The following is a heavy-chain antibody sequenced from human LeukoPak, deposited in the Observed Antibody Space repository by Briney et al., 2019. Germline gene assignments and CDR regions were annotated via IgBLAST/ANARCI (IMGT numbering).Heavy chain of an antibody. J-gene: IGHJ4*02. CDR3: ARGRGGLGPFDY. Sequence: SETLSLTCAVYGESFSGYYWSWIRQPPGKGLEWIGEINHSGSTNYNPSLKSRVTISVDTSKNQFSLKLSSVTAADTAVYYCARGRGGLGPFDYWGQGTLVTVSS. CDR1: GESFSGYY. V-gene: IGHV4-34*01. D-gene: IGHD1-26*01. CDR2: INHSGST.